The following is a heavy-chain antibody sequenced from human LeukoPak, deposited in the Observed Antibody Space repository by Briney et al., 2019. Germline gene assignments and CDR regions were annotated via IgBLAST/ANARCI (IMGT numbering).Heavy chain of an antibody. V-gene: IGHV4-59*01. CDR2: IYYSGST. CDR1: GGSISSYY. Sequence: SETLTLTCTVSGGSISSYYWSWIRQPPGKGLEWIGYIYYSGSTNYNPSLKSRVTISVDTSKNQFSLKLSSVTAADTAVYYCARDSGPWGVFDPWGQGTLVTVSS. CDR3: ARDSGPWGVFDP. D-gene: IGHD3-10*01. J-gene: IGHJ5*02.